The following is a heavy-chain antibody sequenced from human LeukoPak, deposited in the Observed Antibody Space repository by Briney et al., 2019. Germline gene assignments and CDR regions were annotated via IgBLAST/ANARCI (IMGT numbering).Heavy chain of an antibody. D-gene: IGHD2-2*01. Sequence: KISCKGSGYSFTSYWIGWVRQAPGQGLEWMGRIIPILGIANYAQKFQGRVTITADKSTSTAYMELSSLRSEDTAVYYCARDERYCSSTSCYQDPWGQGTLVTVSS. V-gene: IGHV1-69*04. CDR1: GYSFTSYW. J-gene: IGHJ5*02. CDR3: ARDERYCSSTSCYQDP. CDR2: IIPILGIA.